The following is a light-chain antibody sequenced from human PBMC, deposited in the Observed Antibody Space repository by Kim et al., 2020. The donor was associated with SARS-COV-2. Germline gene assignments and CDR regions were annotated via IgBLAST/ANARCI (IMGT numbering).Light chain of an antibody. J-gene: IGKJ2*01. V-gene: IGKV1-39*01. Sequence: SESVGDTVTITCRASLSIATYLNWFQLKPGRAPKILIFSASSLRSGVSSRFSGSGSGTDFTLSISDLQPEDFATYSCQQSYSTPYTFGQGTKLEI. CDR1: LSIATY. CDR3: QQSYSTPYT. CDR2: SAS.